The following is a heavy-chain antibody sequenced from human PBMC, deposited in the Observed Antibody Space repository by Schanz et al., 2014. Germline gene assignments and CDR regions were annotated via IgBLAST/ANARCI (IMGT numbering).Heavy chain of an antibody. D-gene: IGHD3-16*01. CDR3: AKGGSSLDD. CDR2: IRADGRMT. Sequence: EVQLVESGGGFVQPGGSLRLSCAASGLTLSDYWMHWVRQAPGKGPEWISHIRADGRMTNYAASVEGRFTISRDNSKNTLYLQMNSLRVEDTAVYYCAKGGSSLDDWGQGTLVTVSS. CDR1: GLTLSDYW. V-gene: IGHV3-74*01. J-gene: IGHJ4*02.